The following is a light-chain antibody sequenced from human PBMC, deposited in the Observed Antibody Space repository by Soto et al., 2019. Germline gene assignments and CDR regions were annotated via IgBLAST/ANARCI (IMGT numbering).Light chain of an antibody. CDR1: QSVSSSS. J-gene: IGKJ1*01. CDR3: QQYGSSPLWT. V-gene: IGKV3-20*01. CDR2: GAS. Sequence: EIVLTQSPGTLSLSPGERATLSCRASQSVSSSSLAWYQHKSGQPPRLLIYGASSRATGIPDRFSGSGSGTDFTLTISRLEPEDFAVYYCQQYGSSPLWTFGQGTKVDIK.